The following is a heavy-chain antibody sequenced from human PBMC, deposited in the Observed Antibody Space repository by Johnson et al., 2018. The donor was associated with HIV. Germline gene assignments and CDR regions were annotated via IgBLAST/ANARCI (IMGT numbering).Heavy chain of an antibody. V-gene: IGHV3-7*01. CDR1: RFTFSSYW. J-gene: IGHJ3*02. Sequence: VQLVESGGGVVQPGTSLRLSCAASRFTFSSYWMNWVRQAPGKGLEWLVNIKEDVSEKYYVDSVRGRFTISRDNSKNTLYLQMNSLRAEDTAMYYCATSGLTLGSSSSHAFDIWGQGTMVTVSS. CDR2: IKEDVSEK. D-gene: IGHD6-6*01. CDR3: ATSGLTLGSSSSHAFDI.